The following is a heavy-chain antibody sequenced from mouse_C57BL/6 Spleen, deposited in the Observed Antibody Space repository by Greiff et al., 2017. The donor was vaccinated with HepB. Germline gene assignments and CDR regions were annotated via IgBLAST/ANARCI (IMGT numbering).Heavy chain of an antibody. CDR3: ARRYYDYEVFAY. Sequence: QVQLQQPGAELVKPGASVKMSCKASGYTFTSYWITWVKQRPGQGLEWIGDIYPGSGSTNYNEKFKSKATLTVDTSSSTAYMQLSSLTSEDSAVYYCARRYYDYEVFAYWGQGTLVTVSA. V-gene: IGHV1-55*01. CDR1: GYTFTSYW. J-gene: IGHJ3*01. D-gene: IGHD2-4*01. CDR2: IYPGSGST.